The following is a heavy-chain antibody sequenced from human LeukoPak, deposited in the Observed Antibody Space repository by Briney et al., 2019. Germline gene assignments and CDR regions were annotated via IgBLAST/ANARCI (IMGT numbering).Heavy chain of an antibody. CDR2: IYYSGST. J-gene: IGHJ4*02. Sequence: PSETLSLTCTVSGVSISSGDYYWSWIRQPPGKGLEWIGYIYYSGSTYYNPSLKSRVTISVDTSKNQFSLKLSSVTAADTAVYYCASSYSGSYRGWFDYWGQGTLVTVSS. V-gene: IGHV4-30-4*01. D-gene: IGHD1-26*01. CDR1: GVSISSGDYY. CDR3: ASSYSGSYRGWFDY.